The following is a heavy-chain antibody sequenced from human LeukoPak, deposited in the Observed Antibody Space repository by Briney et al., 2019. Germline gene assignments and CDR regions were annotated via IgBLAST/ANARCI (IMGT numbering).Heavy chain of an antibody. CDR1: GYTFPGYY. CDR3: AREHSRSSGKGFDY. V-gene: IGHV1-2*02. J-gene: IGHJ4*02. CDR2: INPNSGAT. D-gene: IGHD6-6*01. Sequence: ASVKVSCKASGYTFPGYYMHWVRQAPGQGLEWMGWINPNSGATNYAQKFQGRVTMTRDTSINTAYMELTSLKSDDTAVYYCAREHSRSSGKGFDYWGQGTLVTVSS.